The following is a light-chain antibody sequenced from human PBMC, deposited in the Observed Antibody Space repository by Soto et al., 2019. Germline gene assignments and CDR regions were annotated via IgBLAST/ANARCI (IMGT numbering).Light chain of an antibody. CDR1: QSIRNY. CDR3: QQSYTIPLT. Sequence: DIQMTPSPSALSASVGDRVTITCRASQSIRNYLNWYQQKPGEAPKLLIYSASSFQSGVPSRFSGSGTGTDYTLTITSLQPEDFAIYYCQQSYTIPLTFGGGTRVEIK. V-gene: IGKV1-39*01. CDR2: SAS. J-gene: IGKJ4*01.